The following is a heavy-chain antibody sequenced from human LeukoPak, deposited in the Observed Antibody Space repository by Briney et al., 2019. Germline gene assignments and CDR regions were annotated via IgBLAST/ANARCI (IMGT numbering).Heavy chain of an antibody. CDR3: AGGGGWRERYYYMDV. CDR2: IYYSGST. Sequence: SETLSLTCTVSGGSISSYYWSWIRQPPGKGLEWIGYIYYSGSTNYNPSLKSRVTISVDTSKNQFSLKLSSVTAADTAVYYCAGGGGWRERYYYMDVWGKGTTVTISS. J-gene: IGHJ6*03. CDR1: GGSISSYY. V-gene: IGHV4-59*01. D-gene: IGHD5-24*01.